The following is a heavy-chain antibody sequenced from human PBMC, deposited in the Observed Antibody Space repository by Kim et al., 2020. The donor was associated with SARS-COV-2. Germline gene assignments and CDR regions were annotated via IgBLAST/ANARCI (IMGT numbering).Heavy chain of an antibody. J-gene: IGHJ4*02. V-gene: IGHV1-8*01. Sequence: ASVKVSCKASGYTFTSYDINWVRQATGQGLEWMGWMNPNSGNTGYAQKFQGRVTMTRNTSISTAYMELSSLRSEDTAVYYCARWGGVVTAIGFDYWGQGTLVTVSS. CDR2: MNPNSGNT. D-gene: IGHD2-21*02. CDR3: ARWGGVVTAIGFDY. CDR1: GYTFTSYD.